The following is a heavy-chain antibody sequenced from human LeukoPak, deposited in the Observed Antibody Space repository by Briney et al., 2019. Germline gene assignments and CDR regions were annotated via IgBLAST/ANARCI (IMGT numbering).Heavy chain of an antibody. D-gene: IGHD7-27*01. CDR2: IILIFGTA. V-gene: IGHV1-69*05. CDR1: GGTFSSYA. J-gene: IGHJ3*02. Sequence: VASVKVSCKASGGTFSSYAISWVRQAPGQGLEWMGRIILIFGTANYAQKFQGRVTITTDESTSTAYMELSSLRSEDTAVYYCARRLTGSDAFDIWGQGTMVTVSS. CDR3: ARRLTGSDAFDI.